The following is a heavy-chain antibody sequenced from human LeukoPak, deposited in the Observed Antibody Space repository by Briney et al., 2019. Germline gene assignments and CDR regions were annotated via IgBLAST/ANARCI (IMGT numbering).Heavy chain of an antibody. CDR1: GASISSASYY. Sequence: SETLSLTCTVSGASISSASYYWLWLRQPPGKGLEWIASMHYTGSTYFNPSLKSRVTISVDTSKNQFSLNLNSVTAADTAVYYCARDPRQGGDFWRATNWFDPWGQGTLVTVSS. CDR2: MHYTGST. V-gene: IGHV4-39*07. J-gene: IGHJ5*02. CDR3: ARDPRQGGDFWRATNWFDP. D-gene: IGHD3-3*01.